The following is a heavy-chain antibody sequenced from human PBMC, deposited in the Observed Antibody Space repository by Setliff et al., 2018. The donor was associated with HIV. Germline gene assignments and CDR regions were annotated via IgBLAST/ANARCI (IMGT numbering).Heavy chain of an antibody. Sequence: SETLSLTCTVSGGSVSSGSYYWSWIRQPPGKGLEWIGYIYYSGSTNYNPSLRSRVTISVDTSKNHFSLKMNSVTAADTAVYYCARGPSGYYYYYAMDVWGQGTTVTVSS. CDR2: IYYSGST. J-gene: IGHJ6*02. CDR1: GGSVSSGSYY. V-gene: IGHV4-61*03. CDR3: ARGPSGYYYYYAMDV.